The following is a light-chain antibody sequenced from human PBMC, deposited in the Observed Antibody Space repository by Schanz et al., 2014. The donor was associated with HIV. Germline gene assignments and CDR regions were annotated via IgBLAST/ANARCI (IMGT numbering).Light chain of an antibody. CDR1: QSISSSL. Sequence: IVLTQSPGTLSLSPGERGTLSCRASQSISSSLLAWYQKKPGQAPTLLIYAASSRASGIPDRFSGSVSGADFTLTISGLEPEDFAVYYCHHYGGSFGPGTTVDYK. J-gene: IGKJ3*01. V-gene: IGKV3-20*01. CDR2: AAS. CDR3: HHYGGS.